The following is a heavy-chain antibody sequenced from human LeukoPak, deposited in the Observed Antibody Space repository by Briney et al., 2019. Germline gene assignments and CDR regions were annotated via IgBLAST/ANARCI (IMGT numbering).Heavy chain of an antibody. CDR2: IYYSGST. J-gene: IGHJ4*02. Sequence: SETLSLTCTVSGGSLSLYYWSWIRRPPGKGVECIGYIYYSGSTNYNPSLKRRVPLSVDTRKNHISLSLSSLTAADTAVYYCARGRYSGYDPFDYWGQGTLVTAS. CDR3: ARGRYSGYDPFDY. V-gene: IGHV4-59*01. CDR1: GGSLSLYY. D-gene: IGHD5-12*01.